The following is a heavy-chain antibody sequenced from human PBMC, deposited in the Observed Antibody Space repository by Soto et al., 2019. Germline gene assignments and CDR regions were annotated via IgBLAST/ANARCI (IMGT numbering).Heavy chain of an antibody. J-gene: IGHJ4*02. V-gene: IGHV3-33*01. CDR3: ARESPWSYGFDY. D-gene: IGHD5-18*01. CDR2: IWYDGSNK. Sequence: QVQLVESGGGVVQPGRSLRLSCAASGFTFSSYGMHWVRQAPGKGLEWVAVIWYDGSNKYYADSVKGRFTISRDNSKNTLYLQMNSLRAEDTAVYYCARESPWSYGFDYWGQGTLVTVSS. CDR1: GFTFSSYG.